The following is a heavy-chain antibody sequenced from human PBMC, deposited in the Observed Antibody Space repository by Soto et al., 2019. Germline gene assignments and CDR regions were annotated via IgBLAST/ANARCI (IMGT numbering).Heavy chain of an antibody. J-gene: IGHJ5*02. Sequence: PSETLSLTCTVSGGSISSGGYYWSWIRQHPGKGLEWIGYIYYSGSTYYNPSLKSRVTMSVDTSKNHFSLKLSSVTAADTAFYYCARDVNGYANVAPWGQGTLVTVSS. D-gene: IGHD2-8*01. CDR2: IYYSGST. CDR3: ARDVNGYANVAP. V-gene: IGHV4-31*03. CDR1: GGSISSGGYY.